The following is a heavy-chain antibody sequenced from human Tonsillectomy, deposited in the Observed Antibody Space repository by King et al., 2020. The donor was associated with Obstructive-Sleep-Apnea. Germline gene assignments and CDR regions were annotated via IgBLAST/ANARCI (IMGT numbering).Heavy chain of an antibody. Sequence: VQLVESGGGVVQPGGSLRLSCAASGFTFSSYGMHWVRQAPGKGLEWVAVIRYDGSNKYYADSVKGRFTISRDNSKNTLYLQMNSLRAEDTAVYYCAKDSPSVFRYFVSYGMDVWGQGTTVTVSS. CDR2: IRYDGSNK. J-gene: IGHJ6*02. CDR3: AKDSPSVFRYFVSYGMDV. V-gene: IGHV3-30*02. CDR1: GFTFSSYG. D-gene: IGHD3-9*01.